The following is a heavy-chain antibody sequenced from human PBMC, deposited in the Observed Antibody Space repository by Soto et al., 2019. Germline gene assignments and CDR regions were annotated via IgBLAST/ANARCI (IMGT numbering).Heavy chain of an antibody. V-gene: IGHV3-74*01. CDR3: VRDEKYYFGSGTYYNGDYYNYYMDV. J-gene: IGHJ6*03. CDR2: INSDGSST. D-gene: IGHD3-10*01. CDR1: GFTFSSYW. Sequence: GGSLRLSCAASGFTFSSYWMHWVRQAPGKGLVWVSRINSDGSSTAYADSVMGRFNISRDNARNTLYVQMHSLRAEDTAVYYCVRDEKYYFGSGTYYNGDYYNYYMDVWGKGTTVTVSS.